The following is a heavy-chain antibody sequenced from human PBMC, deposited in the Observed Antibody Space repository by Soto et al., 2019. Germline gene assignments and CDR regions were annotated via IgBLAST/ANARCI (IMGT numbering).Heavy chain of an antibody. Sequence: GGSLRLSCAASGFTFSSFWMSWVRQAPGKGLEWLANIKQDGSVQYYVDSVRGRLTISRDNAGNSLYLQMNSLRAEDTAVYYCVRGGGSFDYWGQGTLVTVSS. CDR3: VRGGGSFDY. J-gene: IGHJ4*02. CDR1: GFTFSSFW. V-gene: IGHV3-7*01. CDR2: IKQDGSVQ.